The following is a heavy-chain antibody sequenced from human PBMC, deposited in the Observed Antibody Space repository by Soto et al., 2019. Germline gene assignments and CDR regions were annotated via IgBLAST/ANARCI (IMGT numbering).Heavy chain of an antibody. CDR3: AKVGGSYAGFDY. D-gene: IGHD1-26*01. CDR2: ISGSGGST. CDR1: GFTFSSYA. V-gene: IGHV3-23*01. J-gene: IGHJ4*02. Sequence: GGSLSLSCAASGFTFSSYAMSWVRQAPGKGLEWVSAISGSGGSTYYADSVKGRFTISRDNSKNTLYLQVNSLRAEDTAVYYCAKVGGSYAGFDYWGQGTLVTVSS.